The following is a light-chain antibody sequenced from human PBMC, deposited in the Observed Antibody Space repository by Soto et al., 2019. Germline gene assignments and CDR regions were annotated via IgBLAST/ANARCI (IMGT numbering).Light chain of an antibody. V-gene: IGKV1D-13*01. J-gene: IGKJ5*01. CDR2: DAS. CDR1: QGISSA. Sequence: IQMTQSPYSLSASVGDRVTITCRASQGISSALAWYQQITGKAPKLLMYDASSLESGVPSRFSGSGSGTDFTLTISSLQPEDFATYYCQQFNNYPTFGQGTRLEIK. CDR3: QQFNNYPT.